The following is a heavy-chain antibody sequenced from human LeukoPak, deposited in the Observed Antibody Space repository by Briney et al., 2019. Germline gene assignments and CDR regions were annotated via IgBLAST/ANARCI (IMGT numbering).Heavy chain of an antibody. Sequence: PSETLSLTCAVYGGSFSGYYWSWIRQPPGKGLEGIGEINHSGSTNYNPSLKSRVTISVDTSKNQFSLKLSSVTAADTAVYHCARNESRIAAVGTRKDNWFDPWGHGTLVTVSS. CDR3: ARNESRIAAVGTRKDNWFDP. CDR1: GGSFSGYY. CDR2: INHSGST. D-gene: IGHD6-13*01. J-gene: IGHJ5*02. V-gene: IGHV4-34*01.